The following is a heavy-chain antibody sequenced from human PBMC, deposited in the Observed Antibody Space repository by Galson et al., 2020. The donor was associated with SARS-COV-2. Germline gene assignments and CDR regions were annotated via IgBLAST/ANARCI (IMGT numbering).Heavy chain of an antibody. Sequence: GGSLRLSCAASGFTFSNAWMSWVRQAPGKGLEWVGRIKSKTDGGTTDYAAPVKGRFTISRDDSKNTLYLQMNSLKTEDTAVYYCTTMNYYDSSGYYPSGAFDIWGQGTMVTVSS. CDR2: IKSKTDGGTT. D-gene: IGHD3-22*01. CDR3: TTMNYYDSSGYYPSGAFDI. J-gene: IGHJ3*02. CDR1: GFTFSNAW. V-gene: IGHV3-15*01.